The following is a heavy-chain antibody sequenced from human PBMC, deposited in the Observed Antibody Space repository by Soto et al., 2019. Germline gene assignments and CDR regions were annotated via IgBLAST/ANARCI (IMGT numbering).Heavy chain of an antibody. J-gene: IGHJ3*02. D-gene: IGHD3-16*01. CDR1: GFTFSSYS. CDR3: AKVRGGDLKAFDI. CDR2: ISSSSSYI. Sequence: EVQLVESGGGLVKPGGSLRLSCAASGFTFSSYSMNWVRQAPGTGLEWVSSISSSSSYIYYADSVKGRFTISRDSAKYTEYMRMKSVRVEDTALYYGAKVRGGDLKAFDIWGQGKMVTVSS. V-gene: IGHV3-21*01.